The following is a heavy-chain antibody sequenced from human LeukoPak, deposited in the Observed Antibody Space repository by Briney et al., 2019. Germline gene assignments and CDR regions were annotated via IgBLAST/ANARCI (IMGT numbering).Heavy chain of an antibody. CDR3: ARGGPGGSGSYYIY. D-gene: IGHD3-10*01. CDR2: ISSSSSYT. J-gene: IGHJ4*02. V-gene: IGHV3-11*06. CDR1: GFTFSDYY. Sequence: PGGSLRLSCAASGFTFSDYYMSWIRQAPGKGLEWVSYISSSSSYTNYADSVKGRFTISRDNAKNSLYLQMNSLRAEDTAVYYCARGGPGGSGSYYIYWGQGTLVTVSS.